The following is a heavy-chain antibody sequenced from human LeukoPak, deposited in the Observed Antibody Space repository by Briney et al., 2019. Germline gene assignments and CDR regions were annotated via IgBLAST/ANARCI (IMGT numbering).Heavy chain of an antibody. Sequence: GESLQISCKGSGYRFTSHWLGWVRQVPGKGLEWMGIIYPGGSNTIYSPSFQGQVTISADKSISTAYLQWSSLKASDTAMYFCARRYCSGGTCYYFDSWGQGTLVTVSS. CDR2: IYPGGSNT. D-gene: IGHD2-15*01. J-gene: IGHJ4*02. CDR1: GYRFTSHW. V-gene: IGHV5-51*01. CDR3: ARRYCSGGTCYYFDS.